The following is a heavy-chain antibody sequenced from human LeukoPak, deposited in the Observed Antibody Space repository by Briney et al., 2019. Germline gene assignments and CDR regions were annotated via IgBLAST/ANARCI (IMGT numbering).Heavy chain of an antibody. CDR2: IYYSGST. D-gene: IGHD6-13*01. CDR3: ARHVGSSPFDY. Sequence: SETLSLTCTVSGGSISSYYWSWIRQPPGKGLEWIGYIYYSGSTNYNPSLKSRVTISVDTSKNQFSLKLSSVTAADTAVYYCARHVGSSPFDYWGQGTLVTVSS. V-gene: IGHV4-59*08. CDR1: GGSISSYY. J-gene: IGHJ4*02.